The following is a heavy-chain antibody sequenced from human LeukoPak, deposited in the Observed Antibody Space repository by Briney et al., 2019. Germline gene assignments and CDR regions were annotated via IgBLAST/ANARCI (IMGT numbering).Heavy chain of an antibody. CDR2: ISSSGSTI. V-gene: IGHV3-11*01. J-gene: IGHJ4*02. CDR1: GFTFSDYY. CDR3: AKGAIAALPYYFDY. Sequence: PGGSLRLSCAASGFTFSDYYMSWIRQAPGKGLEWVSYISSSGSTIYYADSVKGRFTISRDNAKNSLYLQMNSLRAEDMALYYCAKGAIAALPYYFDYWGQGTLVTVSS. D-gene: IGHD6-6*01.